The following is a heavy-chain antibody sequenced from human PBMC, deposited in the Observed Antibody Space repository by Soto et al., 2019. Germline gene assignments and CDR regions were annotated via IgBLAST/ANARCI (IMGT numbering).Heavy chain of an antibody. CDR3: SISVILIGGSYKCFISRHYYYS. V-gene: IGHV4-4*02. CDR2: IYHSGSA. D-gene: IGHD3-3*01. Sequence: SETLSVTSIVSGESIKTNYWWAWVRQPPGQGLEWIGEIYHSGSAIYTPSLKSRVTLSLDESKNEFSLNVDSVTAADTAVFYCSISVILIGGSYKCFISRHYYYSRGPGSLVTVSS. J-gene: IGHJ5*01. CDR1: GESIKTNYW.